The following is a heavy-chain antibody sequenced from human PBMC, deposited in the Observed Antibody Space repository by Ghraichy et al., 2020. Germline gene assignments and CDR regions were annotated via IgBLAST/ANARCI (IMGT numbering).Heavy chain of an antibody. CDR1: GFTVGSNY. Sequence: GGSLRLSCAASGFTVGSNYMSWVRQAPGKGLEWVSVIYSGGDSYYADSVKGRFTISRDNSKNALYLQMNSLRAEDTTVYYCARDEAYRGGSLGDWGQGTLVTVSS. V-gene: IGHV3-53*01. CDR2: IYSGGDS. D-gene: IGHD3-10*01. CDR3: ARDEAYRGGSLGD. J-gene: IGHJ4*02.